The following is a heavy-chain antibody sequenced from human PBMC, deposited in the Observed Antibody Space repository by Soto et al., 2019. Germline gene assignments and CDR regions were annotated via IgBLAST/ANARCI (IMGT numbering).Heavy chain of an antibody. Sequence: SETLSLTCTVSGGSISSYYWSWIRQPPGKGLEWIGYIYYNGSTNYNPSLKSRVTISVDTSKNQFSLKLSSVTAADTAVYYCARAITMINPFDYWGQGTLVTVSS. CDR1: GGSISSYY. V-gene: IGHV4-59*01. CDR2: IYYNGST. J-gene: IGHJ4*02. D-gene: IGHD3-22*01. CDR3: ARAITMINPFDY.